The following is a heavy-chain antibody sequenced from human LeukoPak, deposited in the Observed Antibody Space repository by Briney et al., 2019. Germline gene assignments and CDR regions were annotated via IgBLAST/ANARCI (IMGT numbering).Heavy chain of an antibody. J-gene: IGHJ4*02. D-gene: IGHD2-15*01. CDR3: ARSWRHCSGDSCYPIDY. CDR1: GYTFTCYY. Sequence: GASVKVSCKASGYTFTCYYMHWVRQAPGQGLEWMGWINPNSGGTNYAEKFQGRVTMTRDTSISTAYMELSRLRSDDTAVYYCARSWRHCSGDSCYPIDYWGQGTRVTVSS. CDR2: INPNSGGT. V-gene: IGHV1-2*02.